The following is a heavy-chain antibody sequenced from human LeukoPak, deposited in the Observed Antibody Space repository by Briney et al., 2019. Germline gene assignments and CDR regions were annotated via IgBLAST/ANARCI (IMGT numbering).Heavy chain of an antibody. Sequence: ASVKVSCKASGCMITSYHMHWVRQAPGQGLEWMGIINPSGGSTSYAQKFQGRVTMTRDTSTSTVYMELSSLRSEDTAVYYCARDPLKRGARAFDIWGQGTMVTVS. CDR3: ARDPLKRGARAFDI. CDR1: GCMITSYH. J-gene: IGHJ3*02. D-gene: IGHD2-15*01. V-gene: IGHV1-46*01. CDR2: INPSGGST.